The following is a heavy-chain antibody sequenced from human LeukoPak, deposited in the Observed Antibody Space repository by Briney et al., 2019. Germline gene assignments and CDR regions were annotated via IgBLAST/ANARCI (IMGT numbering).Heavy chain of an antibody. J-gene: IGHJ3*02. CDR3: ARAMVRGVQNDAFDI. D-gene: IGHD3-10*01. CDR2: IDTNTGNP. Sequence: ASVKVSCKASGYTFTSYAMNWVRQAPGQGLEWMGWIDTNTGNPTYAQGFTGRFVFSLDTSVSTAYLQISSLKAEDTAVYYCARAMVRGVQNDAFDIWGQGTMVTVSS. CDR1: GYTFTSYA. V-gene: IGHV7-4-1*02.